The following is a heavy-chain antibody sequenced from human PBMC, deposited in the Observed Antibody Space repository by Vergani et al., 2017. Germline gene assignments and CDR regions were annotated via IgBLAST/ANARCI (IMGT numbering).Heavy chain of an antibody. Sequence: EVQLVESGGVVVKPGGSLRLSCAASVFTFDDYTMHWVRPAPGEGLERVSLIGWDGGSTYYADSVKGRFTIARDNSKNSLYLQMNSLRTEDTALYYCAKVGLLATDDAFDIWGQGTMVTVSS. J-gene: IGHJ3*02. CDR3: AKVGLLATDDAFDI. D-gene: IGHD4/OR15-4a*01. V-gene: IGHV3-43*01. CDR2: IGWDGGST. CDR1: VFTFDDYT.